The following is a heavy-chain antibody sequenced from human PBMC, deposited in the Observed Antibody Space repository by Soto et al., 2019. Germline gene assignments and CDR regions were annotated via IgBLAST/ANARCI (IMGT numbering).Heavy chain of an antibody. D-gene: IGHD3-10*01. CDR3: ATKGDYGGWFDP. Sequence: QVQLQESGPGLVMPSETLSLTCSISGASIRYKYWSWLRQSAGKGLEFIGRISTGGATIYNRSLTHRVTMSIDTSETHFSLKLTSATAAGTAVYYCATKGDYGGWFDPWGQGTLVTVST. J-gene: IGHJ5*02. CDR1: GASIRYKY. V-gene: IGHV4-4*07. CDR2: ISTGGAT.